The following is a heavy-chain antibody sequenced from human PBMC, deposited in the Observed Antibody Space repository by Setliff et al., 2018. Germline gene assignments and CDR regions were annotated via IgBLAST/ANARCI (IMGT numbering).Heavy chain of an antibody. D-gene: IGHD6-19*01. V-gene: IGHV1-8*02. CDR1: GYTFTNYD. CDR3: ARGQLAVAGSAVDY. J-gene: IGHJ4*02. Sequence: ASVKVSCKASGYTFTNYDINWVRQATGQGLEWMGWMSPNSGDTGYAQKFQGRVTMTRDTSINTAYMEVSSLRSEDAAVYYCARGQLAVAGSAVDYWGQGTLVTVSS. CDR2: MSPNSGDT.